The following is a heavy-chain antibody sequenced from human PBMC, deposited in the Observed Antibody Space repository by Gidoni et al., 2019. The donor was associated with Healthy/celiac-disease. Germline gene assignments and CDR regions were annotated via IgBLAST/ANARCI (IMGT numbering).Heavy chain of an antibody. CDR2: IYTSGST. J-gene: IGHJ4*02. CDR3: ARGHSGYDN. V-gene: IGHV4-61*02. Sequence: QVQLQESGPGLVKPSQTLSLTCTVSGGSISSGSYYWSWIRQPAGKGLEWIGRIYTSGSTNYNPSLKSRVTISVDTSKNQFSLKLSSVTAADTAVYYCARGHSGYDNWGQGTLVTVSS. D-gene: IGHD5-12*01. CDR1: GGSISSGSYY.